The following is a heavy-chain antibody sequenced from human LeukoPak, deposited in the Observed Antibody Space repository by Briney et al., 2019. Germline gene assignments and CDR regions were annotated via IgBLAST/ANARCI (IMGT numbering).Heavy chain of an antibody. J-gene: IGHJ4*02. Sequence: ASVNVSCKASGYTFSSYGINWVRQAPGQGLEWVGWINVINSGNTRYAQNFQGRLTITRDPSATTAYMELSSLTSEDMAMYYCAKDRGGTGDFDYWGQGTLVTVSS. CDR3: AKDRGGTGDFDY. D-gene: IGHD3-10*01. CDR2: INVINSGNT. V-gene: IGHV1-18*03. CDR1: GYTFSSYG.